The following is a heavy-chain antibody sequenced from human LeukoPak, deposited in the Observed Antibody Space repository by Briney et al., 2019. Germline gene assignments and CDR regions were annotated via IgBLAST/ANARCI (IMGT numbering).Heavy chain of an antibody. Sequence: GGSLRLSCAASGFTFSSYAMGWVRQAPGKGLEWVSAISGSGGSTYYADSVKGRFTISRDNSKNTLYLQMNSLTPEDTAVYHCAKDRDGSGTYEKFLDVWGQGTMVTVSS. V-gene: IGHV3-23*01. CDR1: GFTFSSYA. D-gene: IGHD3-10*01. J-gene: IGHJ6*02. CDR2: ISGSGGST. CDR3: AKDRDGSGTYEKFLDV.